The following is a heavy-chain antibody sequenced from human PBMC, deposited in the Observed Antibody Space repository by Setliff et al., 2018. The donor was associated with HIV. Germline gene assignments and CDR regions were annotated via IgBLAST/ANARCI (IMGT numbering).Heavy chain of an antibody. V-gene: IGHV3-48*04. D-gene: IGHD3-10*01. CDR3: ASFFGDYGY. Sequence: PGGSLRLSCAASGFNFKTYGMTWVRQAPGKGLDWVAHIGSSNHGIHYTASVQGRFTVSRDNANNLLFLEMNNLRVEDTAVYYCASFFGDYGYWGNGTQVTVSS. J-gene: IGHJ4*01. CDR2: IGSSNHGI. CDR1: GFNFKTYG.